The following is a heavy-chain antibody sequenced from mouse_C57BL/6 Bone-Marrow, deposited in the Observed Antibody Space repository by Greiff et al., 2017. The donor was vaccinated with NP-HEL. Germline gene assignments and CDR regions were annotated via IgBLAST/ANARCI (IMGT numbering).Heavy chain of an antibody. Sequence: VQLLQSGAELVKPGASVKLSCTASGYTFTTYPIEWLQQTPEQSLEWIGNFHPYNDDTNYNEKFQGKATLTVEKSSSTFYLELSRLTSDDSAVYYCARRQGSYWYFDVWGTGTTVTVSA. CDR3: ARRQGSYWYFDV. CDR1: GYTFTTYP. CDR2: FHPYNDDT. V-gene: IGHV1-47*01. D-gene: IGHD3-2*01. J-gene: IGHJ1*03.